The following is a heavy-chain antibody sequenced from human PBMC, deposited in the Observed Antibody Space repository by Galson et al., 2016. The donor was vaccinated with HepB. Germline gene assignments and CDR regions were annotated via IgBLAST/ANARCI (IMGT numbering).Heavy chain of an antibody. CDR2: INPDIGIT. CDR3: ARGWSSSWYPFDY. J-gene: IGHJ4*02. D-gene: IGHD2-2*01. CDR1: GYTITSYA. Sequence: SVKVSCKASGYTITSYAIHWVRQAPGQTVEWMGWINPDIGITEYSQKFQGRVTITRDTSATTAYMELSGLRSEDTAVFYCARGWSSSWYPFDYWGQGTLVTVSS. V-gene: IGHV1-3*01.